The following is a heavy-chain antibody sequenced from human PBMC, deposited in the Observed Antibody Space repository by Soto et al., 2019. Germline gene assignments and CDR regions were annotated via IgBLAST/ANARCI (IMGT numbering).Heavy chain of an antibody. CDR3: ARDLWGYCGADCYPLDV. V-gene: IGHV4-59*01. CDR2: MYNTGST. J-gene: IGHJ6*02. D-gene: IGHD2-21*02. Sequence: PSELQCVPCTVSGGSIWSYYGSWIRQPPGKGLEWIGYMYNTGSTIYNPSLKSRVTISVDTSKNQFSLKLNSVTAADTAVYYCARDLWGYCGADCYPLDVWGQGTTVTVSS. CDR1: GGSIWSYY.